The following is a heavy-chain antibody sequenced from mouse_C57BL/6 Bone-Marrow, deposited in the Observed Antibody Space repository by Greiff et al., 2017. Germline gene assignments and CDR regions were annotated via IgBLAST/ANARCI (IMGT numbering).Heavy chain of an antibody. Sequence: QVQLKESGAELARPGASVKMSCKASGYTFTSYTMHWVKQRPGQGLEWIGYINPSSGYTKYNQKFKDKATLTADKSSSTAYMQLSSLTSEDSAVYYCATPTDVWYFDVWGTGTTVTVSS. V-gene: IGHV1-4*01. J-gene: IGHJ1*03. CDR2: INPSSGYT. CDR3: ATPTDVWYFDV. CDR1: GYTFTSYT. D-gene: IGHD1-1*01.